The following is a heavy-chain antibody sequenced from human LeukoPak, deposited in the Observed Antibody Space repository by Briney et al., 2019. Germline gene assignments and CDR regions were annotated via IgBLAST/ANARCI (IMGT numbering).Heavy chain of an antibody. CDR2: IYPRDGST. V-gene: IGHV1-46*01. J-gene: IGHJ5*02. CDR3: ARDECSSTSCRPYNWFDP. CDR1: GYTFTINY. Sequence: VASVKVSCKASGYTFTINYIHWVRQAPGQGLEWMGMIYPRDGSTSYAQKFQGRVTVTRDTSTSTVHMELSGLRSEDTAVYYCARDECSSTSCRPYNWFDPWGQGTLVTVSS. D-gene: IGHD2-2*01.